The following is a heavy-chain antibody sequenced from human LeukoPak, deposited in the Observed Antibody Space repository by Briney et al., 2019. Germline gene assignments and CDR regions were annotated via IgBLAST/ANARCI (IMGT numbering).Heavy chain of an antibody. V-gene: IGHV3-48*03. J-gene: IGHJ6*02. CDR3: ARDGEGETAAGYYYCGMDV. CDR1: GFTFRSSE. D-gene: IGHD6-13*01. Sequence: GGSLRLSCAASGFTFRSSEMNSVRQAPGKGLEWVSYISSSGSTIYYADSVKGRFTISRDNAKNSLYLQMNSLRAEDTAVYYCARDGEGETAAGYYYCGMDVWGQGTTVTVSS. CDR2: ISSSGSTI.